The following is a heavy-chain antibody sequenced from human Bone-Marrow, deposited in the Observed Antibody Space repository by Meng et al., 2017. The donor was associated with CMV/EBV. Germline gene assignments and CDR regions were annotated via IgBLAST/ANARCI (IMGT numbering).Heavy chain of an antibody. V-gene: IGHV3-11*04. J-gene: IGHJ3*02. CDR3: ARGHILGDDAFDI. Sequence: GESLKISCAASGFTFSDYYMGWIRQAPGKGLEWVSYISSSGSTIYYADSVKGRFTISRDNAKNSLYLQMNSLRAEDTAVYYCARGHILGDDAFDIWGQGTMVTVSS. CDR2: ISSSGSTI. CDR1: GFTFSDYY. D-gene: IGHD3-16*01.